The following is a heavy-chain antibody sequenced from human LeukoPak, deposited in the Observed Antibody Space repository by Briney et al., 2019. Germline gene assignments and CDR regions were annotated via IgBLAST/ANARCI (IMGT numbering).Heavy chain of an antibody. CDR2: ISGTSTYI. CDR1: GFTFSTYS. J-gene: IGHJ4*02. V-gene: IGHV3-21*01. Sequence: AGGSLRLSCAASGFTFSTYSLNWVRQAPGKGLEWVSSISGTSTYIYYGDSVKGRFTISRDNAKNSLYLQMNSLRAEDTAVYYCARGVENWGQGTLVTVSS. CDR3: ARGVEN.